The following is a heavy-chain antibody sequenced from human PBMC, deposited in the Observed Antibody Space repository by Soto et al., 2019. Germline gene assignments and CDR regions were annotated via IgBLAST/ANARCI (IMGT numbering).Heavy chain of an antibody. V-gene: IGHV1-3*01. J-gene: IGHJ6*02. D-gene: IGHD4-17*01. CDR2: INAGNGNT. CDR1: GYTFTSYA. Sequence: ASVKVSCKSSGYTFTSYAMHWVRQTPGQRLEWMGWINAGNGNTKYSQKFQGRVTITRDTSASTAYMELSSLRSEDTAVYYCARTVGYYYGMDVWGQGTTVTVSS. CDR3: ARTVGYYYGMDV.